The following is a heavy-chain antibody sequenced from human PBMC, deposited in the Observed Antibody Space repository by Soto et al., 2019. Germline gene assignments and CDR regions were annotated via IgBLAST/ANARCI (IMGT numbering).Heavy chain of an antibody. CDR3: ARHTPAISISDH. Sequence: SETLSLTCSVSGDSISNSRFYWAWIRQPPGEGLEWIGSIYYSGSTYYNPSLKSRVTISVDTSKNQFSLKLSSVTAADTAVYYCARHTPAISISDHWGQGTLVTVSS. J-gene: IGHJ4*02. D-gene: IGHD2-15*01. CDR1: GDSISNSRFY. CDR2: IYYSGST. V-gene: IGHV4-39*01.